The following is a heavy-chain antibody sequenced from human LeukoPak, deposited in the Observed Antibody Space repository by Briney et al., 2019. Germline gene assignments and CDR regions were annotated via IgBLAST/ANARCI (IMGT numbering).Heavy chain of an antibody. V-gene: IGHV3-48*03. CDR2: ISSSGSTI. D-gene: IGHD1-26*01. CDR3: VREAAATLLDY. Sequence: GGSLRLSCAASGFTFSSYEMNWVRQAPGKGLEWVSYISSSGSTIYYADSVKGRFTISRDNAKNSLYLQMNSLRAEDTAVYYCVREAAATLLDYWGQGTLVTVSS. J-gene: IGHJ4*02. CDR1: GFTFSSYE.